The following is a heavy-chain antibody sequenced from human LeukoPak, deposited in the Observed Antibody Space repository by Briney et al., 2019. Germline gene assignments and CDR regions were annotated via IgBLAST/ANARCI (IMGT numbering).Heavy chain of an antibody. V-gene: IGHV3-74*01. J-gene: IGHJ4*02. CDR3: AKSPPRLAVAGTEGY. CDR1: GFTFSSFW. CDR2: VDSEGSAT. D-gene: IGHD6-19*01. Sequence: GGSLRLSCAASGFTFSSFWMSWVRQAPGKGLVWVSRVDSEGSATRYADSVKGRFTISRDNAKNTLYLQMNSLRAEDTAVYYCAKSPPRLAVAGTEGYWGQGTLVTVSS.